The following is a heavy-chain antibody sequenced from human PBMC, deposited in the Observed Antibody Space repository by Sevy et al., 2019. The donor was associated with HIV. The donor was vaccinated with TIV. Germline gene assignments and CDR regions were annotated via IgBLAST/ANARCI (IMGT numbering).Heavy chain of an antibody. Sequence: GGSLRLSCAASGFALSNYYAMHWVRQAPGKGLEWVALISYDGSDKYYADSVKGRFTISRDNFKTTLYLQMNSLTTEDTAVYYCARPRENYVDHYFFYAMDVWGQGTTVTVSS. CDR3: ARPRENYVDHYFFYAMDV. CDR2: ISYDGSDK. D-gene: IGHD4-17*01. J-gene: IGHJ6*02. CDR1: GFALSNYYA. V-gene: IGHV3-30-3*01.